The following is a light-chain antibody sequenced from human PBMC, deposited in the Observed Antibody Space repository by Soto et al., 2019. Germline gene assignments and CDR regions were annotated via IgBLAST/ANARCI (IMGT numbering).Light chain of an antibody. Sequence: QSALTQPPSVSGSPGQSVAISCTGTSGDVGGHNYVSWYQHHPGKAPKLMIYEVTKRPSGVPDRFSGSKSGNMASLTVSGLQADDEADYYCSSYAGSNNLVFGGGTKVTVL. V-gene: IGLV2-8*01. CDR3: SSYAGSNNLV. CDR2: EVT. CDR1: SGDVGGHNY. J-gene: IGLJ2*01.